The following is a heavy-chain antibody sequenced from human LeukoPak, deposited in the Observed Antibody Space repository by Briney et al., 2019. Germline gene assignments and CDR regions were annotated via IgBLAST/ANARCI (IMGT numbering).Heavy chain of an antibody. CDR1: GYTFTGYY. CDR3: HAYPLGYCSGGSCYVDY. J-gene: IGHJ4*02. CDR2: IIPILGIA. Sequence: GASVKVSCKASGYTFTGYYMHWVRQAPGQGLEWMGRIIPILGIANYAQKFQGRVTITADKSTSTAYMELSSLRSEDTAVYYCHAYPLGYCSGGSCYVDYWGQGTLVTVSS. D-gene: IGHD2-15*01. V-gene: IGHV1-69*02.